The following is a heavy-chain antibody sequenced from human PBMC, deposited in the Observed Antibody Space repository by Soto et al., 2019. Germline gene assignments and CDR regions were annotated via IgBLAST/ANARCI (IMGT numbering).Heavy chain of an antibody. D-gene: IGHD5-12*01. CDR3: ARFGGGYDSYYFDY. CDR1: GGSISSYY. J-gene: IGHJ4*02. Sequence: SEILSLTCTVSGGSISSYYWSWIRQPPGKGLEWIGYIYYSGSTNYNPSLKSRVTISVDTSKNQFSLKLSSVTAADTAVYYCARFGGGYDSYYFDYWGQGTLVTVSS. CDR2: IYYSGST. V-gene: IGHV4-59*01.